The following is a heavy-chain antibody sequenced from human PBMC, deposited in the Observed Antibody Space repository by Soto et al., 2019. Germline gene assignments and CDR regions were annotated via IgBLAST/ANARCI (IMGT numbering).Heavy chain of an antibody. D-gene: IGHD5-12*01. CDR3: AKRDGYTWDYFDY. CDR2: ISGSGGST. Sequence: LRLSCAASGFTFSSYAMSWVRQAPGKGLEWVSAISGSGGSTYYADSVKGRFTISRDNSKNTLYLQMNSLRAEDTAVYYCAKRDGYTWDYFDYWGQGTLVTVSS. CDR1: GFTFSSYA. J-gene: IGHJ4*02. V-gene: IGHV3-23*01.